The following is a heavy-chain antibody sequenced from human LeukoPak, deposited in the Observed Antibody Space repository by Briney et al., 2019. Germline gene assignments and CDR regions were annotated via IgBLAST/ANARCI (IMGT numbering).Heavy chain of an antibody. Sequence: SETLSLTCAVYGGSFSGYYWGWIRQPPGKGLEWIGEINHSGSTNYNPSLKSRVTISVDTSKNQFSLKLSSVTAADTAVYYCAGYLHTGNYYLGYWGQGTLVTVSS. CDR2: INHSGST. CDR1: GGSFSGYY. CDR3: AGYLHTGNYYLGY. V-gene: IGHV4-34*01. J-gene: IGHJ4*02. D-gene: IGHD1-26*01.